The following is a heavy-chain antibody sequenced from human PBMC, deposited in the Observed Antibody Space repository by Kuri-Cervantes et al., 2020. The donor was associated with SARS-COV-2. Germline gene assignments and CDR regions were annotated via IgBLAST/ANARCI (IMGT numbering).Heavy chain of an antibody. D-gene: IGHD3-10*01. J-gene: IGHJ4*02. V-gene: IGHV3-74*01. CDR1: GFTFSNYW. CDR2: TNTDGSST. CDR3: ARAFLRGGGDY. Sequence: GESLKISCAASGFTFSNYWMHWVRQAPGKGLVWVSRTNTDGSSTSYADSVKGRFIISRDNAKNTLYLQMNSLRAEDTAVYYCARAFLRGGGDYWGQGTLVTVSS.